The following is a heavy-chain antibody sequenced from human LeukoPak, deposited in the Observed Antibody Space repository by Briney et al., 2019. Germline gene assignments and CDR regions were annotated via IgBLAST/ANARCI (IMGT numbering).Heavy chain of an antibody. V-gene: IGHV3-30*03. Sequence: GGSLRLSCAASGFTFSFYGIHWVRQAPGKGLEWVAVISYDGSNKYYADSVKGRFTISRDNSKNTLYLQMNSLRAEDTAVYYCARERTEYSSSWTFDYWGQGTLVTVSS. D-gene: IGHD6-13*01. CDR2: ISYDGSNK. CDR1: GFTFSFYG. CDR3: ARERTEYSSSWTFDY. J-gene: IGHJ4*02.